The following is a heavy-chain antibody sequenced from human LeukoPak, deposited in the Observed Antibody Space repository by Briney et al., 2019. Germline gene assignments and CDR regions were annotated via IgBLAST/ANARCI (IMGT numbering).Heavy chain of an antibody. CDR2: INPSGGST. CDR1: GDTFTSYY. J-gene: IGHJ4*02. Sequence: ASVKVSCKASGDTFTSYYMHWVRQAPGQGLEWMGIINPSGGSTSYAQKFQGRVTMTRDTSTSTVYMELSSLRSEDTAVYYSARDEWPQLELGGYWGQGTLVTVSS. CDR3: ARDEWPQLELGGY. V-gene: IGHV1-46*01. D-gene: IGHD1-7*01.